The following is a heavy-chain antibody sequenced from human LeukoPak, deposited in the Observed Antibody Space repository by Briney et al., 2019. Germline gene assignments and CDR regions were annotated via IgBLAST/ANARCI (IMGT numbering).Heavy chain of an antibody. CDR2: FDPEDGET. Sequence: ASEKVSCKASGYTFTRYGISWVRQAPGKGLEWMGGFDPEDGETIYAQKFQGRVTMTEDTSTDTAYMELSSLRSEDTAVYYCSCYYYDSSGYGSGYWGQGTLVTVSS. V-gene: IGHV1-24*01. CDR1: GYTFTRYG. CDR3: SCYYYDSSGYGSGY. J-gene: IGHJ4*02. D-gene: IGHD3-22*01.